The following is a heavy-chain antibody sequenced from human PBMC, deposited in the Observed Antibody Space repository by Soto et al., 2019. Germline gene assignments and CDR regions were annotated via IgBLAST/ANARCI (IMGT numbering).Heavy chain of an antibody. CDR2: TRNKANSYTT. Sequence: PGGSLRLSCAASGFTLSDHYMDWVRQAPGKGLEWVGRTRNKANSYTTEYAASVKGRFTISRDDSKNSLYLQMNSLKTEDTAVYYCARGGIGYCTNGVCQVYYGMDVWGQGTTVTVSS. J-gene: IGHJ6*02. CDR1: GFTLSDHY. D-gene: IGHD2-8*01. CDR3: ARGGIGYCTNGVCQVYYGMDV. V-gene: IGHV3-72*01.